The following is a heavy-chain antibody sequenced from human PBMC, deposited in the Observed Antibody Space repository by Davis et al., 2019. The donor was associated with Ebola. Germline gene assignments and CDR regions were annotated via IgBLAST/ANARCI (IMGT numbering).Heavy chain of an antibody. Sequence: KVSCKGSGYSFTSYWIGWVRQMPGKGLEWMGIIYPGDSETRYRPSFQGQVTISAEKSISTAYLQWSSLKASDTAMYYCARTWGYSYDYFDYWGQGTLVTVSS. J-gene: IGHJ4*02. CDR2: IYPGDSET. V-gene: IGHV5-51*01. D-gene: IGHD5-18*01. CDR1: GYSFTSYW. CDR3: ARTWGYSYDYFDY.